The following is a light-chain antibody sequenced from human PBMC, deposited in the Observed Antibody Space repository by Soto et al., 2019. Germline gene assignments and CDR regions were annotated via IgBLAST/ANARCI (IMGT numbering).Light chain of an antibody. CDR3: CSYAGSSTGVV. CDR2: EGS. J-gene: IGLJ2*01. V-gene: IGLV2-23*01. CDR1: SSDVGSYNL. Sequence: QSVLTQPASVSGSPGQSITISCTGTSSDVGSYNLVSWYQQHPGKAPKLMIYEGSTRPSGVSNRFSGSKSGNTASLTISGLQAEDEADYYCCSYAGSSTGVVFGGGTKLTVL.